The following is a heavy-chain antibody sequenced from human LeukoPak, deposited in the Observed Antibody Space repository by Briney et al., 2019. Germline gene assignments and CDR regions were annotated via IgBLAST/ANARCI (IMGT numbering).Heavy chain of an antibody. D-gene: IGHD4-11*01. V-gene: IGHV3-21*06. CDR1: VFTFSSYS. Sequence: GGSLRLSCEASVFTFSSYSMGWVRQAPGKGLERVSSITSSSSHIYYADSVKGRFTISRDNAKNSVYLQMNSLRAEDTAVYYCARVKMGATVTTFHYYCMDVWGVGTTVTVSS. CDR3: ARVKMGATVTTFHYYCMDV. J-gene: IGHJ6*03. CDR2: ITSSSSHI.